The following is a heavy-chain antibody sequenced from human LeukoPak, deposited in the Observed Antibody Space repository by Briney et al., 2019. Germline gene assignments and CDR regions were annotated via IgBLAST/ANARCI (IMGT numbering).Heavy chain of an antibody. CDR2: IRPNDGTT. Sequence: GGSLRLSCEASGFTFSNYGMNWVCQAPGKGLEWVSYIRPNDGTTHYADSVKGRFTISRDNSKNTLYLQMNSLRAEDTAVYYCAKDGGYGSGSYYRFDPWGQGTLVTVSS. CDR1: GFTFSNYG. CDR3: AKDGGYGSGSYYRFDP. D-gene: IGHD3-10*01. J-gene: IGHJ5*02. V-gene: IGHV3-23*01.